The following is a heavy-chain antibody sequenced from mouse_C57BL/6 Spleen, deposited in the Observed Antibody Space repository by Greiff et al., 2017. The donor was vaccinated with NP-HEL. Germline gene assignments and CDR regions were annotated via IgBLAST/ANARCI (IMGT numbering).Heavy chain of an antibody. J-gene: IGHJ2*01. CDR3: ARSGTTVYFDY. CDR1: GYTFTDYN. D-gene: IGHD1-1*01. CDR2: INPNNGGT. V-gene: IGHV1-22*01. Sequence: EVQLQQSGPELVKPGASVKMSCKASGYTFTDYNMHWVKQSHGKSLEWIGYINPNNGGTSYNQKFKGKATLTVNKSSSTAYMERRSLTSEDSAVYYCARSGTTVYFDYWGQGTTLTVSS.